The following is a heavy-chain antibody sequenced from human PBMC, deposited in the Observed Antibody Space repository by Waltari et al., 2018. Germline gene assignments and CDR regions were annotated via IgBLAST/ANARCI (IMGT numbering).Heavy chain of an antibody. V-gene: IGHV5-51*01. Sequence: EVQLVQSGAEVKKPGESLKISCKASGYIFTSYWIGWVRQRPGKGLEWIGIISPGPGYSDIRYSPSFQGRVTISADKSVTTVYLHWSSLEASDTAIYYCVRGLLGGYERGWFDPWGQGTLVTVSS. CDR1: GYIFTSYW. J-gene: IGHJ5*02. CDR2: ISPGPGYSDI. CDR3: VRGLLGGYERGWFDP. D-gene: IGHD3-9*01.